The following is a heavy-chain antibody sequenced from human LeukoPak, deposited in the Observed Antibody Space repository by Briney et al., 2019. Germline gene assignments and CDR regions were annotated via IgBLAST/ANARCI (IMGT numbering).Heavy chain of an antibody. CDR2: ISSGSSFM. Sequence: PGGSLRLSCAASGFTFSSYAMSWVRQAPGKGLEWVSSISSGSSFMYYADSVKGRFTISRDNAKNSLYLQMNSLRAKDTALYYCARDYYDSSGSSWFDPWGQGTLVTVSS. D-gene: IGHD3-22*01. V-gene: IGHV3-21*01. J-gene: IGHJ5*02. CDR1: GFTFSSYA. CDR3: ARDYYDSSGSSWFDP.